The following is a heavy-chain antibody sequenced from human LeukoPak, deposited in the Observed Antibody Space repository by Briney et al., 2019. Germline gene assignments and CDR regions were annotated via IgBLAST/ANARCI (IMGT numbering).Heavy chain of an antibody. Sequence: PSETLSLTCTASGDSITNSNYYWGWVRQSPGRGLEWLGNIFYNGGPYYNPSFKSRVVISVDTSKNHFSLTLNAVTAADTAVYHCASYSGIYSAFEIWSQGTLVTVSS. D-gene: IGHD1-26*01. CDR3: ASYSGIYSAFEI. J-gene: IGHJ3*02. CDR2: IFYNGGP. V-gene: IGHV4-39*07. CDR1: GDSITNSNYY.